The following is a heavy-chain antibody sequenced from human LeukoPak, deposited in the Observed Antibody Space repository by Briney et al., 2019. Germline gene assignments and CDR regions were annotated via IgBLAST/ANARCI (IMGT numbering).Heavy chain of an antibody. D-gene: IGHD2-2*01. CDR2: IIPILGIT. J-gene: IGHJ4*02. CDR1: GGTFSSYA. Sequence: GAPVKVSCKASGGTFSSYAISWVRQAPGQGLEWMGRIIPILGITNYAQKFQGRVTITADKSTSTAYMELGSLRSEDTAVYYCARDDGSSENYWGQGTLVTVSS. V-gene: IGHV1-69*04. CDR3: ARDDGSSENY.